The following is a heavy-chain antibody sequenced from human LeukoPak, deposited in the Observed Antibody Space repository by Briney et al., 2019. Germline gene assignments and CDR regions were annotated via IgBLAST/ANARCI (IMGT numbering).Heavy chain of an antibody. V-gene: IGHV4-34*01. CDR2: INHSGST. Sequence: SETLSLTCAVSGGSFSGYYWSWIRQPPGKGLEWIGEINHSGSTNYNPSLKSRVTISVDTSKNQFSLKLSSVTAADTAVYYCASRTFEVEWLWGQGTLVTVSS. D-gene: IGHD3-3*01. CDR1: GGSFSGYY. CDR3: ASRTFEVEWL. J-gene: IGHJ4*02.